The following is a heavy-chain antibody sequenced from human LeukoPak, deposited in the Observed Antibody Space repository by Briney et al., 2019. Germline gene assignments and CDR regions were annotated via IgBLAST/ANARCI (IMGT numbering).Heavy chain of an antibody. CDR3: ARGEDLYYYGMDV. J-gene: IGHJ6*02. V-gene: IGHV3-7*01. CDR1: GFTFSSYW. CDR2: IKQDGSEK. Sequence: GGSLRLSCAASGFTFSSYWMSWVRQAPGKGLEWVANIKQDGSEKYYVDSVKGRFTISRDNAKNSLYLQMNSLRAEDTAVYYCARGEDLYYYGMDVWGQGTTVTVSS.